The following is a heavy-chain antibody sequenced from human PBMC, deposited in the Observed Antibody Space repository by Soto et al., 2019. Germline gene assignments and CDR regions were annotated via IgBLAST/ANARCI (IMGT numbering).Heavy chain of an antibody. J-gene: IGHJ4*02. CDR1: GFTFSSYG. V-gene: IGHV3-30*18. CDR3: AKEWVYDSSGWSFDY. D-gene: IGHD3-22*01. Sequence: SCAASGFTFSSYGMHWVRQAPGKGLEWVAVISYDGSNKYYADSVKGRFTISRDNSKNTLYLQMNSLRAEDTAVYYCAKEWVYDSSGWSFDYWGQGTLVTVSS. CDR2: ISYDGSNK.